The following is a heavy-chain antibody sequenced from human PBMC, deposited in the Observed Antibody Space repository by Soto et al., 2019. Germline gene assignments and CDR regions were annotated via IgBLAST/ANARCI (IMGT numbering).Heavy chain of an antibody. CDR2: VYWHDDK. CDR1: GFSLTNTGVT. J-gene: IGHJ5*01. Sequence: QITLKESGPSLVKPTQTLTLTCTFSGFSLTNTGVTVGWIRQPPGKALEWLALVYWHDDKRYNPSLRNRLTIAKDTSKNRVVLTLANVGPVDTATYYCSHSHFEIFTGPFDSWGRGTLGTVSS. CDR3: SHSHFEIFTGPFDS. D-gene: IGHD3-3*01. V-gene: IGHV2-5*01.